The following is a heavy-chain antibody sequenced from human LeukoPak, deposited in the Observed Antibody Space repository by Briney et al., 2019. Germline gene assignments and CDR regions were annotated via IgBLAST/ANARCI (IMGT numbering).Heavy chain of an antibody. V-gene: IGHV4-39*01. CDR2: SNYSGST. CDR1: GGSISSSRYY. J-gene: IGHJ1*01. Sequence: PSETLSLTCTVSGGSISSSRYYWGWIRQPPGKGLEWIGRSNYSGSTHYNPSLKTRVTASVDTSKNQFSLTLTPVTAADTAVYYCARHLGNCGGDCYWNQYFQHWGQGTLVTVSS. CDR3: ARHLGNCGGDCYWNQYFQH. D-gene: IGHD2-21*02.